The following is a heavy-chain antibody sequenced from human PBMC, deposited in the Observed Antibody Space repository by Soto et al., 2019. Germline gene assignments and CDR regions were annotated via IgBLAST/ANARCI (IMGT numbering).Heavy chain of an antibody. CDR2: ISSSSSYI. D-gene: IGHD5-18*01. Sequence: PGGSLRLSCAASGGSFSSYSMNWVRQAPGKGLEWVSSISSSSSYIYYADSVKGRFTISRDNAKNSLYLQMNSLRAEDTAVYYCARDQPGYSYGYGLGYWGQGTLVTVSS. V-gene: IGHV3-21*01. CDR1: GGSFSSYS. CDR3: ARDQPGYSYGYGLGY. J-gene: IGHJ4*02.